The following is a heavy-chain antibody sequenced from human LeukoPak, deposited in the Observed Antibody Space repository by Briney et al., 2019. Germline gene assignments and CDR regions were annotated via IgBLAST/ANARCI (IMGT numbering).Heavy chain of an antibody. D-gene: IGHD1-26*01. V-gene: IGHV3-53*01. CDR1: GFTVSSNY. Sequence: GGSLRLSCAASGFTVSSNYMSWVRQAPGKGLEWVSVIYSGGSTYYADSVKGRFTISRDNSKNTLYLQMNSLRAEDTAVYYCAKDRTVGASYWYFDLWGRGTLVTVSS. J-gene: IGHJ2*01. CDR3: AKDRTVGASYWYFDL. CDR2: IYSGGST.